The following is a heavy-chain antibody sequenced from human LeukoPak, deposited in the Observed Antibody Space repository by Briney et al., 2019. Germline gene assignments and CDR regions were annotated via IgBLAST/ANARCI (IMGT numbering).Heavy chain of an antibody. CDR2: IWYDGSNK. CDR3: AREGYSSGWYYFDY. J-gene: IGHJ4*02. V-gene: IGHV3-33*01. Sequence: GRSLRLSCAASGFTFSSYGMHWVRQAPGKGLEWVAVIWYDGSNKYYTDSVKGRFTISRDNSKNTLYLQMNSLRAEGTAVYYCAREGYSSGWYYFDYWGQGTLVTVSS. D-gene: IGHD6-19*01. CDR1: GFTFSSYG.